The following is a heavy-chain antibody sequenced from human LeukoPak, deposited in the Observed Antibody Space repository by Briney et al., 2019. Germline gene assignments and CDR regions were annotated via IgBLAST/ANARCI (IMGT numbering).Heavy chain of an antibody. Sequence: PSETLSLTCTGSGGSISSGGYYWSWIRQHPGKGLEWIGYIYYSGSTYYNPSLKSRVTISVDTSKNQFSLKLSSVTAADTAVYYCARGSRDGNDYWGQGTLVTVSS. D-gene: IGHD5-24*01. CDR1: GGSISSGGYY. CDR3: ARGSRDGNDY. J-gene: IGHJ4*02. CDR2: IYYSGST. V-gene: IGHV4-31*03.